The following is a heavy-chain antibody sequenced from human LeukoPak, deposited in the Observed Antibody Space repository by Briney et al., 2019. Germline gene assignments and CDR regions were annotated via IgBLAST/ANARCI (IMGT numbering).Heavy chain of an antibody. V-gene: IGHV4-39*01. D-gene: IGHD1-26*01. J-gene: IGHJ4*02. Sequence: SETLSLTCTVSGGSISSSSYYWGWIRQPPGKGLEWIGTIYYSGRTYYNPSLKSRVTISVDTSKNQFSLKLSSVTAADTAVYYCARRWVGAFDYWGQGTLVTVSS. CDR2: IYYSGRT. CDR1: GGSISSSSYY. CDR3: ARRWVGAFDY.